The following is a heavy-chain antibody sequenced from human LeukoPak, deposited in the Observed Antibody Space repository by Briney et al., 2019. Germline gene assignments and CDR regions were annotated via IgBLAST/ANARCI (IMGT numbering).Heavy chain of an antibody. CDR1: GFTFSSYA. V-gene: IGHV3-30*04. D-gene: IGHD2/OR15-2a*01. CDR2: ISYDGSNK. J-gene: IGHJ4*02. Sequence: PGGSLRLSCAASGFTFSSYAMHWVRQAPGKGLEWVAVISYDGSNKYYADSVKGRFTISRDNSKNTLYLQMNSLRAEDTAVYYCIPANRGPSPLSDYWGQGTLVTVSS. CDR3: IPANRGPSPLSDY.